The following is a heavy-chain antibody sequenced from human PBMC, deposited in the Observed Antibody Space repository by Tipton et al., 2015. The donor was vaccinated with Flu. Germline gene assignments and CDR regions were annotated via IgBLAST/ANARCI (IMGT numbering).Heavy chain of an antibody. CDR2: IIPILGIA. Sequence: QMQLVQSGAEVKKPGSSVKVSCKASGGTFSSYAISWVRQAPGQGLEWMGRIIPILGIANYAQKFQGRVTITADRSTGTAYMELSSLRPEDTVVDCCAGDRAYGPAYWGQGTLVTVSS. CDR1: GGTFSSYA. D-gene: IGHD3-16*01. V-gene: IGHV1-69*09. J-gene: IGHJ4*02. CDR3: AGDRAYGPAY.